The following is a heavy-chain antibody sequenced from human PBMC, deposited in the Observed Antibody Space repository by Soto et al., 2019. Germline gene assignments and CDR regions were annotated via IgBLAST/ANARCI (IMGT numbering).Heavy chain of an antibody. CDR3: ARDWDTAMTYYYYYYGMDV. CDR2: IPYDGSNK. V-gene: IGHV3-30-3*01. Sequence: PGGSLRLSCAASGFTFSSYAMHWVRQAPGKGLEWVAVIPYDGSNKYYADSVKGRFTISRDNSKNTLYLQMNSLRAEDTAVYYCARDWDTAMTYYYYYYGMDVWGQGTTVTVSS. CDR1: GFTFSSYA. D-gene: IGHD5-18*01. J-gene: IGHJ6*02.